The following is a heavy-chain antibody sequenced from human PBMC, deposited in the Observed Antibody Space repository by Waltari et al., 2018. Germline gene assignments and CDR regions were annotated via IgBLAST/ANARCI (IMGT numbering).Heavy chain of an antibody. CDR1: GFTISSYA. V-gene: IGHV3-23*01. Sequence: EVQLLESGGGLVQPGGSLRLSCAASGFTISSYAMSWVRQAPGKGLEWVSAISGSGGSTYYADSVKGRFTISRDNSKNTLYLQMNSLRAEDTAVYYCAKGFTRPRGMDVWGQGTTVTVSS. J-gene: IGHJ6*02. CDR3: AKGFTRPRGMDV. CDR2: ISGSGGST. D-gene: IGHD3-10*01.